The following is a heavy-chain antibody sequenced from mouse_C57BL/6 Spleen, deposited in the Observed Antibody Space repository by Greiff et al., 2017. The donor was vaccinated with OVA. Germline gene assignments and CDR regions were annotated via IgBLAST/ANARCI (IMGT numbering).Heavy chain of an antibody. CDR1: GYTFTSYW. V-gene: IGHV1-50*01. J-gene: IGHJ2*01. CDR2: IDPSDSYT. D-gene: IGHD2-5*01. CDR3: ARGYSNYYFDY. Sequence: QVQLQQPGAELVKPGASVKLSCKASGYTFTSYWMQWVKQRPGQGLEWIGEIDPSDSYTTYNQKFKGKATLTVDTSSSTAYMQLSSLTSEDSAVYYCARGYSNYYFDYWGQGTTLTVSS.